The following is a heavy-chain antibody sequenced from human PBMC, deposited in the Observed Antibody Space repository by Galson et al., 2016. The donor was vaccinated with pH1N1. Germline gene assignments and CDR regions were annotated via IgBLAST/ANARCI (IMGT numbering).Heavy chain of an antibody. J-gene: IGHJ4*02. Sequence: ISSSSTNIYFADSVKGRFTISRANAYNSLYLQMNSLRAEDTAVYYCARAVAAADSCWGQGTLVTVSS. CDR3: ARAVAAADSC. V-gene: IGHV3-21*06. D-gene: IGHD6-25*01. CDR2: ISSSSTNI.